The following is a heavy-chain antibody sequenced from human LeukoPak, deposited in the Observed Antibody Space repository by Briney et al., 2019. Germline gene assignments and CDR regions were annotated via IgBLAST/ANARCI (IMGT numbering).Heavy chain of an antibody. Sequence: SETLSLTCTVSGGSISSYYWSWIRQPPGKGLEWIGRIYTSGSTNYNPSLKSRVTMSVDTSKNQFSLKLSSVTAADTAVYYCAREGVRSSWYGGFDPWGQGTLVTVSS. CDR1: GGSISSYY. J-gene: IGHJ5*02. V-gene: IGHV4-4*07. D-gene: IGHD6-13*01. CDR2: IYTSGST. CDR3: AREGVRSSWYGGFDP.